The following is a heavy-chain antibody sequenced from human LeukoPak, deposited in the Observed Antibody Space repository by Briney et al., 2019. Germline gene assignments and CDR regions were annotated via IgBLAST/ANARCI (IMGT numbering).Heavy chain of an antibody. CDR2: LSSDGSDK. CDR3: AKVGYYYDTSDYYRLPFGY. CDR1: GFAFSSYA. V-gene: IGHV3-30*18. Sequence: GGSLRLSCAASGFAFSSYAMSWVRQAPGRGLEWVAVLSSDGSDKYYPTSVKGRFTISRDNPKNTLYLQMNSLRTEDTAVYFCAKVGYYYDTSDYYRLPFGYWGQGTLVTVSS. D-gene: IGHD3-22*01. J-gene: IGHJ4*02.